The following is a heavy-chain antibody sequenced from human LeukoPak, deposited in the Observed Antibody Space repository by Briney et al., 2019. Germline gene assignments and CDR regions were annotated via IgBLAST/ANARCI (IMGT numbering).Heavy chain of an antibody. V-gene: IGHV4-59*08. CDR3: ARHWVGSSCPTPSGCNADDWFDP. Sequence: PSETLSLTCTVSGGSISSYYWSWIRQPPGKGLEWIGYIYYSGSTNYNPSLKSRVTISVDTSKNQFSLKLSSVTAADTAVYYCARHWVGSSCPTPSGCNADDWFDPWGQGTLVTVSS. J-gene: IGHJ5*02. CDR1: GGSISSYY. D-gene: IGHD6-13*01. CDR2: IYYSGST.